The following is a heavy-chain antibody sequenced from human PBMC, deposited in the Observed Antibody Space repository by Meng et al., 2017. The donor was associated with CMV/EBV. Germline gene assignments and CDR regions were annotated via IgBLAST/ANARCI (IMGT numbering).Heavy chain of an antibody. CDR3: ASITGTTGGVDAFDI. CDR1: GGSISSSSYY. V-gene: IGHV4-39*07. CDR2: IYDSGST. Sequence: GSLRLSCTVSGGSISSSSYYWGWILQPPGKGLEWIWSIYDSGSTYYNPYLKSRVTIAEDTSKTQFYLKLSSVTAADTDVYYCASITGTTGGVDAFDIWGQGTMVTVSS. D-gene: IGHD1-7*01. J-gene: IGHJ3*02.